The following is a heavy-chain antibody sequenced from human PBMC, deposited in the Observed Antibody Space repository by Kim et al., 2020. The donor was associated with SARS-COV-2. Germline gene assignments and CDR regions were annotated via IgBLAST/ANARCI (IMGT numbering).Heavy chain of an antibody. Sequence: GGSLRLSCAASGFIFGGYGMHWVRQAPGKGLEWVAVIWYDGSQKYYAESVKGRFTISRENSENTLYLQMNSLRDEDTAVYYCARYNGDECGYDYWGQGTLVTVSS. D-gene: IGHD2-8*01. CDR3: ARYNGDECGYDY. CDR2: IWYDGSQK. CDR1: GFIFGGYG. V-gene: IGHV3-33*01. J-gene: IGHJ4*02.